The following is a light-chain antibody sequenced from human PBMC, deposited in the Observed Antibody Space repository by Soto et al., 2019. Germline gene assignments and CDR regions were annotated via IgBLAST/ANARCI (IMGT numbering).Light chain of an antibody. CDR3: CSYGGSYVWV. Sequence: QSALTQPRSVSGSPGQSVTISCTGTSSDVGGYNYVSWYQQHPGKAPKLMIYDVSKRPSGVPDRFSGSKSGNTASLTISGLQAEDEADYYCCSYGGSYVWVFGGGTKLTVL. CDR2: DVS. CDR1: SSDVGGYNY. V-gene: IGLV2-11*01. J-gene: IGLJ3*02.